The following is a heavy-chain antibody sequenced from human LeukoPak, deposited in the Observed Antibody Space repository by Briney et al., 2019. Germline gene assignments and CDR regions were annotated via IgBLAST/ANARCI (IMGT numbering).Heavy chain of an antibody. CDR2: ISSSGSTI. Sequence: GGSLRLSCAASGFTFSDYYMSWIRQAPGKGLEWVSYISSSGSTIYYADSVKGRFTISRDNAKNSLYLQMNSLRAEDTAVYYCARDGSVPAAIDYFDYWGQGTLVTVSS. V-gene: IGHV3-11*04. J-gene: IGHJ4*02. D-gene: IGHD2-2*01. CDR3: ARDGSVPAAIDYFDY. CDR1: GFTFSDYY.